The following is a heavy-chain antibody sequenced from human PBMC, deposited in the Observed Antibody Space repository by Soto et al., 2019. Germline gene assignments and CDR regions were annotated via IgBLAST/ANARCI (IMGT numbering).Heavy chain of an antibody. Sequence: DVQLVESGGALVQPGGSLRLSCAASGFTFGDYWMTWVRQAPGKGLVWVANLKRDGRERYYVDSVKGRFSVSRDNATNSLYLQMNNLRPEDTAVYYCARDVYEILGRVVRRLDSWGQGTLVTVSS. D-gene: IGHD2-8*01. CDR3: ARDVYEILGRVVRRLDS. CDR1: GFTFGDYW. J-gene: IGHJ4*02. CDR2: LKRDGRER. V-gene: IGHV3-7*03.